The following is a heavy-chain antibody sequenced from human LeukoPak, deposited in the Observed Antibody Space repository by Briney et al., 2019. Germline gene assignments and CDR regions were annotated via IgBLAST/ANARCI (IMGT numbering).Heavy chain of an antibody. V-gene: IGHV1-46*01. CDR1: GYTFTSYY. CDR2: INPNFGST. Sequence: ASVKVSCKASGYTFTSYYIHWVRQAPGQGLEWMGIINPNFGSTSYAQKFQGRVIMTSDMSTSTVYMELSSLRFDDTAIYYCAREGAVATAMLSLDYWGQGALVTVSS. D-gene: IGHD5-18*01. J-gene: IGHJ4*02. CDR3: AREGAVATAMLSLDY.